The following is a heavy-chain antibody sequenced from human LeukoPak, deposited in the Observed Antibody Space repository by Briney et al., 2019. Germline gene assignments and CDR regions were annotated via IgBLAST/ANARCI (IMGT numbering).Heavy chain of an antibody. Sequence: SETLSLTCAVYGGSFSGYYWSWIRQPPGKVLEWIGEINHSGSTNYNPSLKSRVTISVDTSKNQFSLKLSSVTAADTAVYYCARGTRGYSYGYSTEYFQHWGQGTLVTVSS. D-gene: IGHD5-18*01. V-gene: IGHV4-34*01. CDR1: GGSFSGYY. CDR3: ARGTRGYSYGYSTEYFQH. J-gene: IGHJ1*01. CDR2: INHSGST.